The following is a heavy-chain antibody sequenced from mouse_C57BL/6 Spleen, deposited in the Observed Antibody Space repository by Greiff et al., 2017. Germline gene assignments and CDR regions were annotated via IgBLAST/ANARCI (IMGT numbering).Heavy chain of an antibody. V-gene: IGHV1-18*01. Sequence: VQLKESGPELVKPGASVKIPCKASGYTFTDYNMDWVKQSHGKSLEWIGDINPNNGGTIYNQKFKGKATLTVDKSSSTAYMELRSLTSEDTAVYYCARYPNYGGAWFAYWGQGTLVTVSA. D-gene: IGHD1-1*01. CDR1: GYTFTDYN. J-gene: IGHJ3*01. CDR3: ARYPNYGGAWFAY. CDR2: INPNNGGT.